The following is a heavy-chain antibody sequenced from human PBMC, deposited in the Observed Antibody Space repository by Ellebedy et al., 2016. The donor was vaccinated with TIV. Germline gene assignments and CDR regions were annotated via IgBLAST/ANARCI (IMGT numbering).Heavy chain of an antibody. J-gene: IGHJ4*02. Sequence: MPSETLSLTCAVYGGSFSGYYWSWIRQPPGKGLEWIGEVNHSGSTNYNPSLKSRVTISVDTSKNQFSLKLSSVTASDTAVYYCARGYYYGSGNSRFAYWGPGTVVTVSS. CDR3: ARGYYYGSGNSRFAY. D-gene: IGHD3-10*01. CDR2: VNHSGST. V-gene: IGHV4-34*01. CDR1: GGSFSGYY.